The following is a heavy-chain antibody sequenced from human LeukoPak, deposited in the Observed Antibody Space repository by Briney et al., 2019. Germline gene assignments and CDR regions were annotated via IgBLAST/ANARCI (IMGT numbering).Heavy chain of an antibody. CDR3: AKVGSYYDSNGYLDY. D-gene: IGHD3-22*01. CDR1: GFTFSRYG. V-gene: IGHV3-23*01. Sequence: GGTLRLSCAASGFTFSRYGMSSVRQAPGKGLEWVSAISGSGGSTYYADSVKGRFTISRDNSKNTLYLQMNSLRAEDTAVYYCAKVGSYYDSNGYLDYWGQGTLVTVSS. J-gene: IGHJ4*02. CDR2: ISGSGGST.